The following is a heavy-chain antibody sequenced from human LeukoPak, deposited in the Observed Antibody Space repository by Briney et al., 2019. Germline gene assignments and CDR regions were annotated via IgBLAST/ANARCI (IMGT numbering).Heavy chain of an antibody. Sequence: SVKVSCKASGGTFSSYAISWVRQAPGQGLEWMGRIIPILGIANYAQKFQGRVTITADKSTSTAYMELSSLRSEDTAVYYCAREITIFGVVIMSCYGMDVWGQGTTVTVSS. CDR3: AREITIFGVVIMSCYGMDV. CDR2: IIPILGIA. J-gene: IGHJ6*02. D-gene: IGHD3-3*01. V-gene: IGHV1-69*04. CDR1: GGTFSSYA.